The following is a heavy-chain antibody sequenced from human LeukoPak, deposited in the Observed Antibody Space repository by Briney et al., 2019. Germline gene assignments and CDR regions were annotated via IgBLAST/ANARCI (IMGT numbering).Heavy chain of an antibody. J-gene: IGHJ4*02. CDR3: ARDIDYGEHGDY. CDR1: GYSISSGYY. V-gene: IGHV4-38-2*02. Sequence: SETLSLTCTVSGYSISSGYYWGWIRQPPGKGLEWIGSIYHSGSTYYNPSLKSRVTISVDTSKNQFSLKLSSVTAADTAVYYCARDIDYGEHGDYWGQGILVTVSS. D-gene: IGHD4-17*01. CDR2: IYHSGST.